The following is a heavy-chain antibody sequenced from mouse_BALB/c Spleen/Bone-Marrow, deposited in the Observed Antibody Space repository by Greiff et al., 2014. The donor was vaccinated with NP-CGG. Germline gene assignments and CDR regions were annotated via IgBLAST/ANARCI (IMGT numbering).Heavy chain of an antibody. CDR1: GYTFTDYN. Sequence: VQLKHSGPELVKPGASVKISCKASGYTFTDYNMHWVKQSHGKSLEWIGYIYPHNGGTGYNQKFKSKATLTVDNSSSTAYMELRSLTSVDSAVYYCARSYGNWYFDVWGAGTTVTVSS. V-gene: IGHV1S29*02. D-gene: IGHD2-10*02. CDR3: ARSYGNWYFDV. J-gene: IGHJ1*01. CDR2: IYPHNGGT.